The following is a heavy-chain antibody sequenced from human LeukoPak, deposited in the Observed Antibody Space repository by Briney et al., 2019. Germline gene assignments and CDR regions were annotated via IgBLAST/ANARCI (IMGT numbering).Heavy chain of an antibody. CDR1: GFTFSSFA. CDR2: ITGTGAST. Sequence: GGSLRLSCAASGFTFSSFAISWVRQAPGKGLEWVSGITGTGASTFYAESVKGRFTISRDNAKDTLYLQMNSLRAEDTAVYYCAKNRGLPLWGQGTLVTVSS. V-gene: IGHV3-23*01. CDR3: AKNRGLPL. J-gene: IGHJ4*02.